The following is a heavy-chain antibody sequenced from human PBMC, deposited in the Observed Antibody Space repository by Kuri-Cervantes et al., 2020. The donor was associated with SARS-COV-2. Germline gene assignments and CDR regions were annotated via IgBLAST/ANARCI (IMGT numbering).Heavy chain of an antibody. Sequence: SETLSLTCTVSGGCISSSSYYWVWIRQPPGKGLVWSGSIYYSGSTYYNPSLKSRVTISVDTSKNQFSLQLSPVTAADTAVYYCARANYYMDVWGKGTTVTVSS. CDR1: GGCISSSSYY. V-gene: IGHV4-39*01. J-gene: IGHJ6*03. CDR3: ARANYYMDV. CDR2: IYYSGST.